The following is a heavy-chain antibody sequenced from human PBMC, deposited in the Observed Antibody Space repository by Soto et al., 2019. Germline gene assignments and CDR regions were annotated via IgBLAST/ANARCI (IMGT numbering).Heavy chain of an antibody. V-gene: IGHV1-2*04. J-gene: IGHJ6*02. CDR1: GYTFTGYY. CDR2: INPNSGGT. D-gene: IGHD6-19*01. Sequence: GESLKISCKASGYTFTGYYMHWVRQAPGQGLEWMGWINPNSGGTNYAQKFQGWVTMTRDTSISTAYMELSRLRSDDTAVYYCARSEGYSSGRYYYYYGMDVWGQGTTVTVSS. CDR3: ARSEGYSSGRYYYYYGMDV.